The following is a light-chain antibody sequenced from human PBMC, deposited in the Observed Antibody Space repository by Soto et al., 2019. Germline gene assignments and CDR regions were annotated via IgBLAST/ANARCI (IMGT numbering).Light chain of an antibody. CDR1: SSDVGGYNY. J-gene: IGLJ1*01. CDR3: SSYTSSSTLYV. V-gene: IGLV2-14*03. CDR2: DVT. Sequence: HSALTQPASLSVSPGQSISISCTGTSSDVGGYNYVSWYQQHPGKAPKLMIYDVTNRPSGVSNRFSGSKSGNTASLTISGLQAEDEADYYCSSYTSSSTLYVFGTGTKVTVL.